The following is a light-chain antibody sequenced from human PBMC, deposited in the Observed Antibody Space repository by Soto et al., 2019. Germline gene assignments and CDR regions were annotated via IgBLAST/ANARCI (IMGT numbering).Light chain of an antibody. CDR2: GAS. J-gene: IGKJ1*01. CDR3: QQYNNWPWT. CDR1: QSVSSY. V-gene: IGKV3-15*01. Sequence: EIVLTQSPGTLSVSPVERATLSCMASQSVSSYLAWYQQQPCQAPRLLIYGASTRATAIPARFSGSGSGTEFTLTISSLQSEDFAVYYCQQYNNWPWTCGQGTKVDI.